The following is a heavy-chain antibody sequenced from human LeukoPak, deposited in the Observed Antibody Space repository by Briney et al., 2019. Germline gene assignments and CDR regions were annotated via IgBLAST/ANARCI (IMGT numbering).Heavy chain of an antibody. CDR2: ISGSGGST. D-gene: IGHD3-22*01. J-gene: IGHJ4*02. Sequence: GGSLRLSCAASGFTFSSYAMSWVRQAPGKGLEWVSAISGSGGSTYYADSVKGRFTISRDNSKNTLYLQMNSLRAEDTAVYYCARDRYYYDSSYYFDYWGQGTLVTVSS. CDR3: ARDRYYYDSSYYFDY. V-gene: IGHV3-23*01. CDR1: GFTFSSYA.